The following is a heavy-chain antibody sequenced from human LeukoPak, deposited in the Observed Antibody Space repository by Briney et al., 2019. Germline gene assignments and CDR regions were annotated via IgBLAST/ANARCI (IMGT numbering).Heavy chain of an antibody. CDR1: GDSVSSGSVT. D-gene: IGHD1-26*01. V-gene: IGHV6-1*01. CDR2: TYYRSKWYN. CDR3: ARDDVGPTTGDNYYYGMGV. Sequence: SQTLSLTCAISGDSVSSGSVTWNWIRQSPSRGLEWLGRTYYRSKWYNDYAVSVKSRITINPDTSKNQFSLQLNSVTPEDTAVYYCARDDVGPTTGDNYYYGMGVWGQGTTVTVSS. J-gene: IGHJ6*02.